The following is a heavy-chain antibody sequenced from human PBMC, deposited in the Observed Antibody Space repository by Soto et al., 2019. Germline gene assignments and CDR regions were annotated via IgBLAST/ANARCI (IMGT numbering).Heavy chain of an antibody. CDR1: GGPLSSYA. V-gene: IGHV1-69*13. CDR2: IITIFGTA. Sequence: ASVKVACRASGGPLSSYAISWGRQAPGQGLEWMGGIITIFGTANYAQKFQGRVTITADESTSTAYMELSSLRSEDTAVYYCARGEANNWFDPWGQGTLFTVSS. CDR3: ARGEANNWFDP. D-gene: IGHD1-26*01. J-gene: IGHJ5*02.